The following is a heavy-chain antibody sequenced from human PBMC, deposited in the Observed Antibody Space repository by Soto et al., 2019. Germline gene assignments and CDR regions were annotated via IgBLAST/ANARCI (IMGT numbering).Heavy chain of an antibody. CDR3: AKGSASGSPYYFDY. V-gene: IGHV3-23*01. CDR2: ITGSGGYT. J-gene: IGHJ4*01. Sequence: GGLRLSCAASGFTFNNYAMSWVRQAPGKGLELVSAITGSGGYTYHADSVKGRFTISRDNSKNTLYLQMNSLRAEDTAVYYCAKGSASGSPYYFDYWGHGTLVTVSS. D-gene: IGHD6-25*01. CDR1: GFTFNNYA.